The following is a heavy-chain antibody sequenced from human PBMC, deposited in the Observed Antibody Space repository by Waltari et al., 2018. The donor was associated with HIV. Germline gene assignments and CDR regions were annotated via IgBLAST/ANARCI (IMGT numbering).Heavy chain of an antibody. J-gene: IGHJ6*02. CDR2: IYSGGST. Sequence: EVQLVESGGGLVQPGGSLRLSCAASGFTASSNYMSGVRKAPGKGLEWVSVIYSGGSTYYADSVKGRFTISRDNSKNTLYLQMNSLRAEDTAVYYCARDLDSSSWYGGMDVWGQGTTVTVSS. CDR3: ARDLDSSSWYGGMDV. CDR1: GFTASSNY. V-gene: IGHV3-66*01. D-gene: IGHD6-13*01.